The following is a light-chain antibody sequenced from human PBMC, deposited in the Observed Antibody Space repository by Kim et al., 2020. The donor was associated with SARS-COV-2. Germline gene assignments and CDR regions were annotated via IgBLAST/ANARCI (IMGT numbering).Light chain of an antibody. Sequence: DIQMTQSPSSLSASVGDRVTITCRASQSISRYLNWYQQKSGRAPKLLIYSASTLQSGVPSRFSGTGSGTDFTLIISSLQPEDFATYHCQQSYTTPLTFGQGTKVDIK. CDR2: SAS. V-gene: IGKV1-39*01. J-gene: IGKJ1*01. CDR1: QSISRY. CDR3: QQSYTTPLT.